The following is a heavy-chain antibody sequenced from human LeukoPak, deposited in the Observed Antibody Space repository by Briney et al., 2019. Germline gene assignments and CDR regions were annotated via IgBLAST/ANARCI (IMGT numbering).Heavy chain of an antibody. CDR2: IYTSGST. D-gene: IGHD3-10*01. CDR3: ARGVQDYFGSGSGSGADTSFDY. V-gene: IGHV4-4*07. CDR1: GGSLSTYY. J-gene: IGHJ4*02. Sequence: ASETLSLTCTVSGGSLSTYYWNWIRQPAGKGLEWIGRIYTSGSTNYNPSLKSRVTMSVDTSKNQFSLRLSSVTAADTAVYYCARGVQDYFGSGSGSGADTSFDYWGQGTLVTVSS.